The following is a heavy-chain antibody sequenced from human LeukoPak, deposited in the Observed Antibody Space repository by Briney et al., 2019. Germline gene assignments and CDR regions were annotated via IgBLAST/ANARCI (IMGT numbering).Heavy chain of an antibody. V-gene: IGHV3-23*01. D-gene: IGHD6-13*01. J-gene: IGHJ4*02. CDR1: GFTFSSYA. CDR3: AKGSSSTWYSATTFDY. Sequence: GGSLRLSCAASGFTFSSYAMSWVRQAPGKGLEWVSAISGSGGSTYYADSVEGRFTISRDNSKNTLYLQMNSLRAEDTAVYYCAKGSSSTWYSATTFDYWGQGTLVTVSS. CDR2: ISGSGGST.